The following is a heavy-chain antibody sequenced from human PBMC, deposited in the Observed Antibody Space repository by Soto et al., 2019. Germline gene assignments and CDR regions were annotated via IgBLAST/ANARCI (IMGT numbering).Heavy chain of an antibody. J-gene: IGHJ6*02. V-gene: IGHV4-34*01. CDR3: ARAFKGIIENTGWPKPYYYGLDV. D-gene: IGHD6-19*01. CDR1: GASLSGVY. Sequence: QVQLQQWGAGLLTPSETLSLTCGVSGASLSGVYWTWIRQTPGRGMECIGEINHSGSAYYNPALGDRVTISVDTSKNPFSLSLTSVTAEDTGRYYCARAFKGIIENTGWPKPYYYGLDVWAQGTAVIVSS. CDR2: INHSGSA.